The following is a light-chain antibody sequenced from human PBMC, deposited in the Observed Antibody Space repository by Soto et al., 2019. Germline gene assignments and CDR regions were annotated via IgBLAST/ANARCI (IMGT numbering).Light chain of an antibody. J-gene: IGKJ1*01. CDR1: QSVSNNY. V-gene: IGKV3-20*01. Sequence: EIVMTQSPATLSVSPGERATLSCRASQSVSNNYLAWYQQKPGQAPRPLIYAASNRAPGIPDRFRGSGSGTDFSLTISRLEPEDFAVYYCQQYAGSPWTFGQGTKVDIK. CDR3: QQYAGSPWT. CDR2: AAS.